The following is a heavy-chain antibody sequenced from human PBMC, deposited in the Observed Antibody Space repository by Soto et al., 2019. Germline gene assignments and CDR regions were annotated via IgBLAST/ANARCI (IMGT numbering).Heavy chain of an antibody. Sequence: QVRLQESGPGLVRPSETLSLTCNVSGGSVGSYYWTWIRQAPGKGLEWLGYTFLTGGTNYNPSLNGRASISVDTSKNSVPLPVTSVSAADSAVYFCATCRMVTTWAYMDVWGKGTTVSVSS. D-gene: IGHD4-4*01. CDR1: GGSVGSYY. CDR2: TFLTGGT. V-gene: IGHV4-59*02. J-gene: IGHJ6*03. CDR3: ATCRMVTTWAYMDV.